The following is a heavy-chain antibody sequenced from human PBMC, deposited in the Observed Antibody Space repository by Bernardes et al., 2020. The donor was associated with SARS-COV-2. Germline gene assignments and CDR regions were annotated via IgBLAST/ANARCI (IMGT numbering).Heavy chain of an antibody. D-gene: IGHD6-6*01. CDR2: ISHTGST. CDR1: AYSISSGYY. V-gene: IGHV4-38-2*02. CDR3: AREAGDSSSSLDP. Sequence: SETLSLTCAISAYSISSGYYWGWIRPPPGKGLEWIGSISHTGSTYYNPSLKSRVTISVDTSKNHLSLTVSSVTAADTAVYCCAREAGDSSSSLDPWGQGALVTVSS. J-gene: IGHJ5*02.